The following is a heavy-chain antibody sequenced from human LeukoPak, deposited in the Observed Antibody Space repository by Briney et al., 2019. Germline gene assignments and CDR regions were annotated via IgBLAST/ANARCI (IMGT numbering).Heavy chain of an antibody. V-gene: IGHV3-23*01. CDR2: ISSSGSST. D-gene: IGHD3-22*01. CDR3: AKVGGYYYDSSGYFTRGTFDI. Sequence: GGSLRFSGAASGFTFSSYAMSWVGQAPGQGLKGVSAISSSGSSTYYEDSVKGRFTISRDNSKNTLYLQMNSLRAEDTAVYYCAKVGGYYYDSSGYFTRGTFDIWGQGTMVTVSS. J-gene: IGHJ3*02. CDR1: GFTFSSYA.